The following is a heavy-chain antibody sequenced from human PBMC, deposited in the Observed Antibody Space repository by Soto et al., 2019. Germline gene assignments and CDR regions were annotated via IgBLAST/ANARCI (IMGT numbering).Heavy chain of an antibody. J-gene: IGHJ4*02. Sequence: EVQLLESGGGLVQPGGSLTLSCAASGFTFSSYAMSWVRQAPGKGLVWVSAISGSGGSTYYADSVKGRFTISRDNSKNMLYLQMNSLRAEDTAVYYCAFFPVVTARAKLPYWCQGTLVTVSS. CDR1: GFTFSSYA. V-gene: IGHV3-23*01. CDR3: AFFPVVTARAKLPY. D-gene: IGHD5-18*01. CDR2: ISGSGGST.